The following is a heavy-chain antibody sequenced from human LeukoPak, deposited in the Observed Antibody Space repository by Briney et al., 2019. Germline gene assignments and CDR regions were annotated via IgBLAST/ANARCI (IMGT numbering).Heavy chain of an antibody. CDR2: IRYDGSNK. D-gene: IGHD3-9*01. CDR1: GFTFSNSG. Sequence: GGSLRLSCAASGFTFSNSGMHWVRQAPGKGLEWVAFIRYDGSNKYYADSVKGRFTMSRDNSKNTLYLHMNSLRAEDTAVYYCAKDNRRALGILTGYYDGSAYFDYWGQGTLVTVSS. CDR3: AKDNRRALGILTGYYDGSAYFDY. J-gene: IGHJ4*02. V-gene: IGHV3-30*02.